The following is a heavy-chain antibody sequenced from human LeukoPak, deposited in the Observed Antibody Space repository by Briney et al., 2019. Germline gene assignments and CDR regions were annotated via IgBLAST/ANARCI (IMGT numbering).Heavy chain of an antibody. CDR1: GGTFSSYA. CDR2: INPNNGGT. D-gene: IGHD3-22*01. Sequence: VASVKVSCKASGGTFSSYAISWVRQAPGQGLEWMGRINPNNGGTNYAQKFQGRVTMTRDTSISTAYMELSRLRSDDTAVYYCARLDYYDSSGRYFDYWGQGTLVTVSS. CDR3: ARLDYYDSSGRYFDY. J-gene: IGHJ4*02. V-gene: IGHV1-2*06.